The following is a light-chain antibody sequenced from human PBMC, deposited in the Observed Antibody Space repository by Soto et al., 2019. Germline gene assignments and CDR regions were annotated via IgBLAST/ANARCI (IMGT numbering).Light chain of an antibody. J-gene: IGKJ1*01. V-gene: IGKV3D-20*01. Sequence: EIVFTRCPATLSLSPGERATLSCGASQSISSYLAWYQQKPGLAPRLPIYDASSRAIGIPDRFSGSGSGTDFTLTISRLEPEDFAVYYCQQYGSSPWTFGQGTKVDIK. CDR2: DAS. CDR3: QQYGSSPWT. CDR1: QSISSY.